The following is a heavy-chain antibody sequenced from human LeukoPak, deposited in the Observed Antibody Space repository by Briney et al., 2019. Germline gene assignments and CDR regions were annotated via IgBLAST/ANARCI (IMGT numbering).Heavy chain of an antibody. Sequence: SETLSLTCTVSGGSISSGRYYWNWIRQPAGKGLEWIGRISTSGSTNYNPSLKIRVTMSVDTSKNQFSLMLSSVAAADTAVYYCTRDSSGYDWFFDYWGQGTLVTVSS. CDR1: GGSISSGRYY. CDR3: TRDSSGYDWFFDY. J-gene: IGHJ4*02. CDR2: ISTSGST. D-gene: IGHD5-12*01. V-gene: IGHV4-61*02.